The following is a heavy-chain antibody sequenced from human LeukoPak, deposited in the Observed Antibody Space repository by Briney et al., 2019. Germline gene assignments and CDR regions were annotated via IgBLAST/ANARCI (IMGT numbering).Heavy chain of an antibody. V-gene: IGHV4-59*08. CDR3: ARHRSWQQLPSFDP. D-gene: IGHD6-13*01. CDR1: GGSISGYY. Sequence: SEALSLTCTVSGGSISGYYWSWIRQPPGRGLEWIAYVTYSGTTNYNPSLKSRVTISVGTSKNQFSLKLTSVTAADTAMYYCARHRSWQQLPSFDPWGQGTLVTVSS. J-gene: IGHJ5*02. CDR2: VTYSGTT.